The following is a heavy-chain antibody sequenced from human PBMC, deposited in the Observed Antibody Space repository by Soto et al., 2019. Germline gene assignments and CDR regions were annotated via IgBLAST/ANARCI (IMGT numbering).Heavy chain of an antibody. CDR3: ARGGLSRGNWFDP. Sequence: QVQLVQSGPEVKKPGASVKVSCKASGYTFNTFGVTWVRQAPGQGLEWMGWINTSNGKTHYAPKFQGRVTLTIDTSTTTASMELRSLTSDDTAIYFCARGGLSRGNWFDPLGQGTLVTVSS. CDR1: GYTFNTFG. D-gene: IGHD3-22*01. J-gene: IGHJ5*02. CDR2: INTSNGKT. V-gene: IGHV1-18*04.